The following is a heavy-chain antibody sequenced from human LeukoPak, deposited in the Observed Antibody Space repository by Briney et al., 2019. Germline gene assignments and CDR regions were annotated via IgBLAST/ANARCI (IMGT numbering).Heavy chain of an antibody. D-gene: IGHD3-10*01. Sequence: GGSPRLSCAASGFTFSSYGMHWVRRAPGKGLEWVAVISYDGSNKYYADSVKGRFTISRDNSKNTLYLQMNSQRAEDTAVYYCAKDGDLGVYWGQGTLVTVSS. CDR3: AKDGDLGVY. CDR1: GFTFSSYG. V-gene: IGHV3-30*18. CDR2: ISYDGSNK. J-gene: IGHJ4*02.